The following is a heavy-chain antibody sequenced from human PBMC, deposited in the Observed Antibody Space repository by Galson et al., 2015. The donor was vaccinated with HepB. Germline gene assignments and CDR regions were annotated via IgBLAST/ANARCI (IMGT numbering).Heavy chain of an antibody. V-gene: IGHV3-15*01. CDR2: IKSKTDGGTT. CDR3: TTDVYFSSYWSWIDP. CDR1: GFTFSNTW. J-gene: IGHJ5*02. D-gene: IGHD6-19*01. Sequence: SLRLSCAASGFTFSNTWMSWVRQAPGRGLAWVGHIKSKTDGGTTDYAAPVKGRFTISRDDSKDTLYLQMNSLKTDDTAVYYCTTDVYFSSYWSWIDPWGQGTLVTVSS.